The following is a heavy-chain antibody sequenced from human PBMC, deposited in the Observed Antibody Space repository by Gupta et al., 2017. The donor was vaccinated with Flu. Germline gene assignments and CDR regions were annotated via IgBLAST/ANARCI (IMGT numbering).Heavy chain of an antibody. J-gene: IGHJ4*02. Sequence: QVQLQQWGAGLLKPSETLSLTCAVYGGSFSGYYWNWIRQPPGKGLEWIGEMNHSGNTNYSPSLKSRVTISVDTSKNQFSLKLSSVTAADTAVYYCAAYSSSSVYWGQGTLVTVSS. V-gene: IGHV4-34*01. D-gene: IGHD6-6*01. CDR1: GGSFSGYY. CDR3: AAYSSSSVY. CDR2: MNHSGNT.